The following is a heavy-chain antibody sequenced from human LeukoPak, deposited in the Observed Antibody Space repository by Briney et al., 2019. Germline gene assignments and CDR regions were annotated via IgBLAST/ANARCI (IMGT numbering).Heavy chain of an antibody. CDR2: IYYSGST. CDR3: ARRGAMVRGVIRGYLDY. V-gene: IGHV4-39*01. J-gene: IGHJ4*02. CDR1: GGFISSSSYY. D-gene: IGHD3-10*01. Sequence: SETLSLTCTVSGGFISSSSYYWGWIRQPPGKGLEWIGSIYYSGSTYYNPSLKSRVTISVDTSKNQFSLKLSSVTAADTAVYYCARRGAMVRGVIRGYLDYWGQGTLVTVSS.